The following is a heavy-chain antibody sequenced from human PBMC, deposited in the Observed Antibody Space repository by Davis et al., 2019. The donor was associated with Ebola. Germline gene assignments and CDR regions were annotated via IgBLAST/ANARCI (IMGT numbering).Heavy chain of an antibody. J-gene: IGHJ5*02. CDR2: IYWNDDK. CDR3: AHIRGPLDYYDSSGYYWFDP. CDR1: GFSLSSSGVG. D-gene: IGHD3-22*01. V-gene: IGHV2-5*01. Sequence: SGPTLVKPTQTLTLTCTFSGFSLSSSGVGVGWIRQPPGKALEWLALIYWNDDKRYSPSLKSRLTITKDTSKNQVVLTMTNMDPVDTATYYCAHIRGPLDYYDSSGYYWFDPWGQGTLVTVSS.